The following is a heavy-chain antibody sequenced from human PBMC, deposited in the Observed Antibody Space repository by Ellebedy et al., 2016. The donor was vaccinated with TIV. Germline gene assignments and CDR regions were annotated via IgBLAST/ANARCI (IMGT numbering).Heavy chain of an antibody. V-gene: IGHV3-53*01. CDR1: GIVVSDNY. CDR2: IYSGGST. D-gene: IGHD2-2*01. CDR3: AGGPSRGY. Sequence: GESLKISCAASGIVVSDNYMSWVRPAPGEGLEWVSLIYSGGSTHYADSVKGRFTISRDNSKNMVYLQMNSLRAEDTAVYYCAGGPSRGYWGRGTLVTVSS. J-gene: IGHJ4*02.